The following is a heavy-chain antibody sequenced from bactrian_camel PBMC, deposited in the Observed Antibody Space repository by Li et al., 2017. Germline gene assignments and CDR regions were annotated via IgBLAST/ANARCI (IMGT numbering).Heavy chain of an antibody. CDR3: ATRTDCGWGSTASLLRVVYQI. J-gene: IGHJ4*01. CDR2: IAKGAGTR. CDR1: GDTSNSVC. Sequence: VQLVESGGGSVQAGGSLRLSCSVSGDTSNSVCMAWFREAPGKEREGVAAIAKGAGTRYAESVKGRFVISKDNAKNTLYLQVNTLKPVDTGLYYCATRTDCGWGSTASLLRVVYQIWGQGTQVTV. D-gene: IGHD3*01. V-gene: IGHV3S1*01.